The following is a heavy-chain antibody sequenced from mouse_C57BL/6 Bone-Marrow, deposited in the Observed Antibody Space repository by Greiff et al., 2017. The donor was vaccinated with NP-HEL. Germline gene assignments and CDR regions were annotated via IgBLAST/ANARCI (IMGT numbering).Heavy chain of an antibody. J-gene: IGHJ1*03. V-gene: IGHV1-81*01. CDR1: GYTFTSYG. D-gene: IGHD3-3*01. CDR2: IYPRSGNT. CDR3: ARWGPWYFDV. Sequence: QVQLKESGAELARPGASVKLSCKASGYTFTSYGISWVKQRTGQGLEWIGEIYPRSGNTYYNEKFKGKATLTADKSSSTAYMELRSLTSEDSAVYFCARWGPWYFDVWGTGTTVTVSS.